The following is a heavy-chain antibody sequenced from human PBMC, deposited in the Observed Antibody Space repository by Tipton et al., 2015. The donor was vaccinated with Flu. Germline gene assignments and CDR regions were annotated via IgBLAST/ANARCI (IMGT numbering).Heavy chain of an antibody. D-gene: IGHD6-13*01. J-gene: IGHJ4*02. CDR1: GYSISSGYY. V-gene: IGHV4-38-2*02. CDR2: IYHSGST. Sequence: LRLSCIVSGYSISSGYYWGWIRQPPGRGLEWIGSIYHSGSTYYNPSLKSRVTISVDTSKNQFSLKLSSVTAADTAVYYCARGIYISSSWYVGRGDPNKNDYWGQGTLVTVSS. CDR3: ARGIYISSSWYVGRGDPNKNDY.